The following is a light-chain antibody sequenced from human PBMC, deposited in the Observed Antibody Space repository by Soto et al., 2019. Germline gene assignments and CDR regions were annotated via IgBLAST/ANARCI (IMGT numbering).Light chain of an antibody. CDR1: RSFASSY. J-gene: IGKJ3*01. CDR3: QQWLT. CDR2: AAS. Sequence: EIVLTQSPVTLSLSPGERATLSCRASRSFASSYLGWYQQKPGQAPRLLIYAASTRATGIPDRFSGSGSATDFTLTISRLEPEDSAVYYCQQWLTFGPGTKVDIK. V-gene: IGKV3-20*01.